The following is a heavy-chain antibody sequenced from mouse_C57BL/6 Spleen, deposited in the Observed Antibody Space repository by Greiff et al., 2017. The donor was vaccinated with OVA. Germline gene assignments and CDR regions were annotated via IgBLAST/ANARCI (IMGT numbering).Heavy chain of an antibody. V-gene: IGHV1-80*01. CDR3: ARRKAVDLDY. J-gene: IGHJ2*01. CDR1: GYAFRSYW. Sequence: VQLQQSGPELVKPGASVKISCKASGYAFRSYWMNWVKQRPGKGLEWIGQIYPGDGDTNSNGKLKGKAPLTADKSSSTAYMQLSSLTSEDSAVYFCARRKAVDLDYWGQGTTVTVSS. CDR2: IYPGDGDT.